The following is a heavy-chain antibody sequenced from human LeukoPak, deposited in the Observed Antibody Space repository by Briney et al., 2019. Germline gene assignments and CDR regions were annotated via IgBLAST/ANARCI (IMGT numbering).Heavy chain of an antibody. V-gene: IGHV4-4*07. CDR3: ARDGGGTGRPFDF. Sequence: PAETLSLTCTVSGGSIRIYYWNWIRQPAGKALEWIGRIYNTGSTNYNPSLKSRVTMSVDTSNNRLSLNLSPVTAADTAVYYCARDGGGTGRPFDFWGQGTLVTVSS. D-gene: IGHD1-26*01. J-gene: IGHJ4*02. CDR2: IYNTGST. CDR1: GGSIRIYY.